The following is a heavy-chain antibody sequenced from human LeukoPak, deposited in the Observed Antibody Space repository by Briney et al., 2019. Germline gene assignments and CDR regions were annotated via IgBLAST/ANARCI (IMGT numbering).Heavy chain of an antibody. CDR1: GGSISTYY. CDR3: ARLYYDILTGYFYLDS. CDR2: IYYIGNT. Sequence: PSETLSLTCTVSGGSISTYYWSWIRQPPGKGLEWIGYIYYIGNTNYNPSLKGRVTISVDTSKNRFSLKLSSVTAADTAVYYCARLYYDILTGYFYLDSWGQGTLVTVSS. J-gene: IGHJ5*01. D-gene: IGHD3-9*01. V-gene: IGHV4-59*08.